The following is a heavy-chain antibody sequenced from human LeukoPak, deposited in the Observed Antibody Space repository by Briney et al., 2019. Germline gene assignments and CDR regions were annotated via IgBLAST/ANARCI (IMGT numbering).Heavy chain of an antibody. D-gene: IGHD1-26*01. CDR2: INHSGST. V-gene: IGHV4-34*01. CDR3: ARDVGSEGYYFDY. CDR1: GGSFSGYY. J-gene: IGHJ4*02. Sequence: SETLSLTCAVYGGSFSGYYWSWIRQPPGKGLEWIGEINHSGSTNYNPSLKSRVTISVDTSKNQFSLKLSSVTAADTAVYYCARDVGSEGYYFDYWGQGTLVTVSS.